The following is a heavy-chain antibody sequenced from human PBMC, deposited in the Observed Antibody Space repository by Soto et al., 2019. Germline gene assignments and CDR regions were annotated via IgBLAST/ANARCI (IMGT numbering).Heavy chain of an antibody. D-gene: IGHD5-12*01. CDR2: IRSKSNYYAT. J-gene: IGHJ5*01. CDR1: GFTFSGIA. CDR3: AASGYDKFVDS. Sequence: HPGGSLRLSCAVSGFTFSGIAMHWVRQASGKGLEWVGRIRSKSNYYATTYAASVKGRFTVSRDDSKNTAYLQMNNLKSEDTAVYYCAASGYDKFVDSWGQGILVTVSS. V-gene: IGHV3-73*01.